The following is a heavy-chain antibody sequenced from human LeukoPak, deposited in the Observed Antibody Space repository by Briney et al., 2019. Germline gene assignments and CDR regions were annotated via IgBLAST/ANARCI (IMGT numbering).Heavy chain of an antibody. CDR3: ARWHSHGRYFDY. Sequence: PSETLSLTCTVSGGSISSSSYYWGWIRQPPGKGLEWIGSIYYSGSTYYNPSLKSRVAISVDTSKNQFSLKLTFATAADTAVYYCARWHSHGRYFDYWGQGALVTVSS. CDR1: GGSISSSSYY. V-gene: IGHV4-39*07. CDR2: IYYSGST. D-gene: IGHD2-21*01. J-gene: IGHJ4*02.